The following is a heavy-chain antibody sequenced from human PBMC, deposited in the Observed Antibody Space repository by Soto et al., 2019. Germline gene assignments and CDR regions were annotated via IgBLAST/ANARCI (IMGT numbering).Heavy chain of an antibody. CDR2: ISSSGSTI. CDR1: GFTFSSYE. V-gene: IGHV3-48*03. Sequence: GGSLRLSCAASGFTFSSYEMNWVRQAPGKGLEWVSYISSSGSTIYYADSVKGRFTISRDNAKNSLYLQMNSLRAEDTAVYYFARVAKLGGPTLGWLDPGGQGTLVTISS. D-gene: IGHD3-16*01. CDR3: ARVAKLGGPTLGWLDP. J-gene: IGHJ5*02.